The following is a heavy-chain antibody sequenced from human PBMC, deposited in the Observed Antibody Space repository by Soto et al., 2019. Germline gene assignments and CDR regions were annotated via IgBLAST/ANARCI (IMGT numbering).Heavy chain of an antibody. Sequence: ASVKVSCKASGYTFTTYDISWVRQATGQGLEWMGWMNPYSGNTGYAQKFQGRVTVTRNTSISTVYMELSGLRPDHTAVYYCARRKERSGPHYFDYWGQGSQVTVS. V-gene: IGHV1-8*01. CDR3: ARRKERSGPHYFDY. CDR2: MNPYSGNT. D-gene: IGHD6-25*01. J-gene: IGHJ4*02. CDR1: GYTFTTYD.